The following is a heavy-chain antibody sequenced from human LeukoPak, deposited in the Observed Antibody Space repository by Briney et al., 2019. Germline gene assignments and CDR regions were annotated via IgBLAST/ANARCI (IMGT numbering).Heavy chain of an antibody. CDR2: IWYDGSNK. Sequence: GGSLRLSCAASGFTFSSYAMHWVRQAPGKGLEWVAVIWYDGSNKYYADSVKGRFTISRDNSKNTLYLQMNSLRAEDTAVYYCARDPPYYYDSSGYYPYYWGQGTLVTVSS. CDR1: GFTFSSYA. D-gene: IGHD3-22*01. J-gene: IGHJ4*02. V-gene: IGHV3-33*08. CDR3: ARDPPYYYDSSGYYPYY.